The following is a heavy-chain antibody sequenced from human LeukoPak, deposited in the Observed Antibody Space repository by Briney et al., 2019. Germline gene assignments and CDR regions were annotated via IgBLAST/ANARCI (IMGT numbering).Heavy chain of an antibody. J-gene: IGHJ4*02. CDR2: MNPNSGNT. Sequence: ASVKVSCKASGYTFTDYVINWVRQATGQGLEWMGWMNPNSGNTGYAQKFQGRVTMTRNTSISTAYMELSSLRSEDTAVYYCARGNYYDSSGYYYLWGQGTLVTVSS. CDR1: GYTFTDYV. D-gene: IGHD3-22*01. V-gene: IGHV1-8*01. CDR3: ARGNYYDSSGYYYL.